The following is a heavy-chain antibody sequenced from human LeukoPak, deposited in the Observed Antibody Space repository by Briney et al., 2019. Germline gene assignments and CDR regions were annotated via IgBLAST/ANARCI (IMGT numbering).Heavy chain of an antibody. V-gene: IGHV3-11*01. D-gene: IGHD2-2*01. CDR3: ARDRGSNNYFDH. CDR1: GFTFRDYY. Sequence: GGSLRLSCLASGFTFRDYYMTWIRQAPGKGLEWISFISSRETTTDYADSVKGRFTISRDNANSSLFLQMNSLRAEDTALYYCARDRGSNNYFDHWGQGTLVTVSS. J-gene: IGHJ4*02. CDR2: ISSRETTT.